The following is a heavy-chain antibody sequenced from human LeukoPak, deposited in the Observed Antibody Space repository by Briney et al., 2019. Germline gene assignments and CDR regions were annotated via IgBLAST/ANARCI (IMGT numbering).Heavy chain of an antibody. CDR1: GFTFEDYG. V-gene: IGHV3-20*04. J-gene: IGHJ4*02. D-gene: IGHD3-22*01. Sequence: GGSLRLSCAASGFTFEDYGMSWVRQAPGKGLEWVSGINWNGGSTGYADSVKGRFTISRDNAKNSLYLQMNSLRAEDTAVYYCARGTNDSSGYGVSYWGQGTLVTVSS. CDR3: ARGTNDSSGYGVSY. CDR2: INWNGGST.